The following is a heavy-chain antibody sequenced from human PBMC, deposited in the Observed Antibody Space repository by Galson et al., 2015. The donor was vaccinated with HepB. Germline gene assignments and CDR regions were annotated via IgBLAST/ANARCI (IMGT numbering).Heavy chain of an antibody. CDR3: ARNRKGSGSQRRGAFDY. Sequence: ETLSLTCAVYGGSFSGYYWSWIRQPPGKGLEWIGEINHSGSTNYNPSLKSRVTISLDTSKNQFSLKLRSVTAADTAVYYCARNRKGSGSQRRGAFDYWGQGTLVTVSS. V-gene: IGHV4-34*01. J-gene: IGHJ4*02. CDR2: INHSGST. D-gene: IGHD3-10*01. CDR1: GGSFSGYY.